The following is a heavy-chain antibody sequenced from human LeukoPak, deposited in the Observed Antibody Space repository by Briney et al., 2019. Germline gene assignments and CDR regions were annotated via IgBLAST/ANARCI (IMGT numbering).Heavy chain of an antibody. CDR2: ISSSSSTI. CDR1: GFTFSSYS. V-gene: IGHV3-48*01. CDR3: ARDRVSGSGSIDY. Sequence: GGSLRLSCAASGFTFSSYSMNWVRQAPGKGLDWVSYISSSSSTIYYADSVKGRFSISRDNAKNSLYLQMDSLRAEDTAVYYCARDRVSGSGSIDYWGQGTLVTVSS. D-gene: IGHD3-10*01. J-gene: IGHJ4*02.